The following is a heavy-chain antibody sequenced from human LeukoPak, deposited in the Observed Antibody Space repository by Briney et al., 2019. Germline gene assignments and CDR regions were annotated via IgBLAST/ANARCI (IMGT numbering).Heavy chain of an antibody. CDR3: ARGGVDIVATDY. D-gene: IGHD5-12*01. CDR1: GVSISSYY. J-gene: IGHJ4*02. Sequence: SETLSLTCTVSGVSISSYYWSWIRQPPGKGLEWIGYIYYSGSNNYNPSLKSRVTISVDTYKHQFSLKLSSVTAADTAVYYCARGGVDIVATDYWGQGTLVTVSS. CDR2: IYYSGSN. V-gene: IGHV4-59*01.